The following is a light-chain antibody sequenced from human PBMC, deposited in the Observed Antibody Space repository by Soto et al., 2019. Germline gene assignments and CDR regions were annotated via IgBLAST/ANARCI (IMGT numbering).Light chain of an antibody. J-gene: IGLJ3*02. CDR2: SIS. CDR3: LLFYANTWV. V-gene: IGLV7-43*01. Sequence: QTVVTKEPSLTVSPGGTVSLTCASSTGAVTSGYYPNWFQQKPGQAPRALIYSISNRHSWTPARFSGFLLGDKAALTLSGAQPEDEAEYYCLLFYANTWVFGGGTKLTVL. CDR1: TGAVTSGYY.